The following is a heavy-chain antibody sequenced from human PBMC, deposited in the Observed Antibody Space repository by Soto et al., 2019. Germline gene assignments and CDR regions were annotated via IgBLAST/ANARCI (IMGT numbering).Heavy chain of an antibody. J-gene: IGHJ6*02. D-gene: IGHD3-22*01. CDR1: GGSVSSGSYY. CDR2: IYYRGST. CDR3: AREKYYYDSSGYYPSYYYYYGMDV. V-gene: IGHV4-61*01. Sequence: PSETLSLTCTVSGGSVSSGSYYWSWIRQPPGKGLEWIGYIYYRGSTNYNPSLKSRVTISVDTSKNQFSLKLSSVTAADTAVYYCAREKYYYDSSGYYPSYYYYYGMDVWGQGTTVTVSS.